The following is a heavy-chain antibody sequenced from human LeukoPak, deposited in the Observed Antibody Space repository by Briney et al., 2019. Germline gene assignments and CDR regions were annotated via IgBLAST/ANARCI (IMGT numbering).Heavy chain of an antibody. J-gene: IGHJ4*02. D-gene: IGHD5-18*01. CDR3: AKRFLDTAMGDFDY. Sequence: PGGSLRLSCAASGFTVGSNYMSWVRQAPDKGLEWVAVISYDGSNKYYADSVKGRFTISRDNSKNTLYLQMNSLRAEDTAVYYCAKRFLDTAMGDFDYWGQGTLVTVSS. CDR1: GFTVGSNY. CDR2: ISYDGSNK. V-gene: IGHV3-30*18.